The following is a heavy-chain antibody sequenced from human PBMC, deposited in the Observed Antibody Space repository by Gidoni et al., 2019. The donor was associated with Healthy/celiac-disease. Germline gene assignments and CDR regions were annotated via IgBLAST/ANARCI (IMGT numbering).Heavy chain of an antibody. CDR1: GGPFSSYA. CDR3: ARRVNALYGMDV. V-gene: IGHV1-69*01. J-gene: IGHJ6*02. CDR2: IIPIFGTA. D-gene: IGHD2-2*01. Sequence: QVQLVQSGAEVKKPGSSVKVSCKASGGPFSSYAISWVRQAPGQGLEWMGGIIPIFGTANYAQKFQGRVTITADESTSAAYMELSSLRSEDTAVYYCARRVNALYGMDVWGQGTTVTVSS.